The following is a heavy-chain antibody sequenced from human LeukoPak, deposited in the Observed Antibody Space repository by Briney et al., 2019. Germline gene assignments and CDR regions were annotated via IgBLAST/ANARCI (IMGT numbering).Heavy chain of an antibody. Sequence: GGSLRLSCAASGFIFSDYFMSWIRQTPGKGLEWVSYISSSGSTIYYADSVKGRFTISRDNAKNSLYLQMNSLRAEDTAVYYCAELGITMIGGVWGKGTTVTISS. CDR2: ISSSGSTI. CDR1: GFIFSDYF. J-gene: IGHJ6*04. CDR3: AELGITMIGGV. D-gene: IGHD3-10*02. V-gene: IGHV3-11*04.